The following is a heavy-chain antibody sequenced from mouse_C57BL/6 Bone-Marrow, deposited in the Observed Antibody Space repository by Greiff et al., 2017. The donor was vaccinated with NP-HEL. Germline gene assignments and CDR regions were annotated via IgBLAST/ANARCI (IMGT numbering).Heavy chain of an antibody. D-gene: IGHD3-2*02. CDR2: INPNNGGT. J-gene: IGHJ4*01. CDR1: GYTFTDYY. Sequence: VQLKQSGPELVKPGASVKISCKASGYTFTDYYMNWVKQSHGKSLEWIGDINPNNGGTSYNQKFKGKATLTVDKSSSTAYMELRSLTSEDSAVYYCARSDSSGYEAMDYWGQGTSVTVSS. CDR3: ARSDSSGYEAMDY. V-gene: IGHV1-26*01.